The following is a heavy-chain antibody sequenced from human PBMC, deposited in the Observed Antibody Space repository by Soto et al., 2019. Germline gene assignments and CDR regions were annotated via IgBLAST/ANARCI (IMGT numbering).Heavy chain of an antibody. D-gene: IGHD3-16*02. CDR3: ARAYDYIWGSYRYSLDY. V-gene: IGHV1-18*01. CDR2: ISAYNGNT. CDR1: GYTFTSYG. J-gene: IGHJ4*02. Sequence: ASVKVSCKASGYTFTSYGISWVRQAPGQGLEWMGWISAYNGNTNYAQKLQGRVTMTTDTSTSTAYMELRSLRFDDTAVYYCARAYDYIWGSYRYSLDYWGQGTLVTVSS.